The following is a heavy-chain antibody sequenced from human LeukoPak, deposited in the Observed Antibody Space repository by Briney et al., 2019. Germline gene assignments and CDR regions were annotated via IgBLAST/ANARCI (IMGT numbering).Heavy chain of an antibody. CDR3: ARGRFYDFWSGYYAGNWFDP. CDR2: MNPNSGNT. V-gene: IGHV1-8*01. CDR1: GYTFTSYD. J-gene: IGHJ5*02. D-gene: IGHD3-3*01. Sequence: ASVKVSCKASGYTFTSYDINWVRQATGQGLEWMGWMNPNSGNTGYAQKFQGRVTMTRNTSISTAYMELSSLRSEDTAVYYCARGRFYDFWSGYYAGNWFDPWGQGTLVTVFS.